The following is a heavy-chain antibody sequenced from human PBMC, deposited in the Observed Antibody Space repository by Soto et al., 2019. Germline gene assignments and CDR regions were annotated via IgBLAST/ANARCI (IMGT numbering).Heavy chain of an antibody. J-gene: IGHJ4*02. V-gene: IGHV4-30-2*01. D-gene: IGHD2-15*01. CDR3: ASGGGYDSFDF. CDR2: IGHRETT. Sequence: PWETLSLTCSVSGVAMTDCGYPWSWIGQAPGKGLEWVGDIGHRETTYYNPSFKSRLSLSIDTTTNQFSLSLSSMNAADKAVYYCASGGGYDSFDFWGQGIKVTVSS. CDR1: GVAMTDCGYP.